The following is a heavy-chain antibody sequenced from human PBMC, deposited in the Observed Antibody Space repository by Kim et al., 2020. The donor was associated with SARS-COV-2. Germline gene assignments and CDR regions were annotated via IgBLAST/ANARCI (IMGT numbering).Heavy chain of an antibody. V-gene: IGHV3-23*01. CDR1: GFTFSAYA. J-gene: IGHJ6*03. CDR2: ISDSSGTT. Sequence: GGSLRLSCAGSGFTFSAYAMTWVRQAPGKGLEWVSRISDSSGTTYYADSVKGRFTISRDNSKNTLYLQMNNMRTEDTAVYYCAKLRYGNLVVNYMDVWGKRTTVIVPS. D-gene: IGHD3-10*01. CDR3: AKLRYGNLVVNYMDV.